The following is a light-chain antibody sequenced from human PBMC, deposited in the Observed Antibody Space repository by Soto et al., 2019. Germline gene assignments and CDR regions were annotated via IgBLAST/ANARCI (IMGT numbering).Light chain of an antibody. CDR3: QSYDSSLGDLWV. CDR1: SSNIGAGYD. J-gene: IGLJ3*02. V-gene: IGLV1-40*01. Sequence: QSVLTQPPSVSGAPGQRVTISCTGSSSNIGAGYDVHWYQQLPGTAPKLLIYGNSNRPSGVPDRFSGSKSGTSASLAITGLQAEDVADYYCQSYDSSLGDLWVFGGGTKLTVL. CDR2: GNS.